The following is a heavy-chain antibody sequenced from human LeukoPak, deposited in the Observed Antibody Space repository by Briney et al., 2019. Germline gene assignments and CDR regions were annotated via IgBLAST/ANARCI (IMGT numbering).Heavy chain of an antibody. V-gene: IGHV3-20*04. Sequence: GGSLRLSCAASGFTLDDYGMSWVRQAPGKGLEWVSGINWNGGSTGYADSVKGRFTISRDNAKNSLYLQMNSLRAEDAALYYCARELDYDILTGYSYYFDYWGQGTLVTVSS. CDR1: GFTLDDYG. CDR2: INWNGGST. D-gene: IGHD3-9*01. J-gene: IGHJ4*02. CDR3: ARELDYDILTGYSYYFDY.